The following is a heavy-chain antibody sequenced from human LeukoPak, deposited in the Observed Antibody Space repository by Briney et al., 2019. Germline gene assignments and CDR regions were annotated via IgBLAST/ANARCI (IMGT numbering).Heavy chain of an antibody. CDR2: ISYDGSNN. D-gene: IGHD2-15*01. CDR1: GFTFSSYP. Sequence: NPGGSLRLSCAASGFTFSSYPMHWIRQAAGKWLEWVSVISYDGSNNYYADSVKGRFTISRDNSKNTLYLQMNSLRAEDTAVYYCARDSKRYCSGGSCYGTWGFDYWGQGTLVTVSS. V-gene: IGHV3-30*04. CDR3: ARDSKRYCSGGSCYGTWGFDY. J-gene: IGHJ4*02.